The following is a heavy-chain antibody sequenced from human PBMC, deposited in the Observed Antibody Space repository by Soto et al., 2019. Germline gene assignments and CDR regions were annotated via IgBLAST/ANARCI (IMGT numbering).Heavy chain of an antibody. CDR3: ARGEYDGGNSSGYSFSDY. Sequence: ASVKVSCKASGGTFSSYAISWVRQAPGQGLEWMGGIIPIFGTANYAQKFQGRVTITADESTSTAYMELSSLRSEDTAVYYCARGEYDGGNSSGYSFSDYGGQGPLVTVS. D-gene: IGHD3-22*01. J-gene: IGHJ4*02. CDR1: GGTFSSYA. V-gene: IGHV1-69*13. CDR2: IIPIFGTA.